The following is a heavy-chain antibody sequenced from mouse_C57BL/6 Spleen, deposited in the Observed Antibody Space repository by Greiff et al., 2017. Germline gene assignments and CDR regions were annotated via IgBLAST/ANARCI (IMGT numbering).Heavy chain of an antibody. CDR1: GYSITSGYD. Sequence: DVKLQESGPGMVKPSQSLSLTCTVTGYSITSGYDWHWIRHFPGNKLEWMGYISYSGSTNYNPSLKSRISITHDTSKNHFFLKLNSVTTEGTATYYGARGTYDYDDGAWCAYWGQGSLVTVSA. J-gene: IGHJ3*01. CDR3: ARGTYDYDDGAWCAY. D-gene: IGHD2-4*01. CDR2: ISYSGST. V-gene: IGHV3-1*01.